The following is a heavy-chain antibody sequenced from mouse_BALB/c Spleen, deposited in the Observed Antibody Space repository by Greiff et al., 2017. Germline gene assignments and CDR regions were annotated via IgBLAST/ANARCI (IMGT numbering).Heavy chain of an antibody. CDR2: ISTYYGNT. Sequence: QVQLKQSGPELVRPGVSVKISCKGSSYTFTDYAMHWVKQSHAKSLEWIGVISTYYGNTNYNQKFKGKATMTVDKSSSTAYMELARLTSEDSAVYYCARATTELGLDYWGQGTSVTVSS. J-gene: IGHJ4*01. V-gene: IGHV1-67*01. D-gene: IGHD1-1*01. CDR3: ARATTELGLDY. CDR1: SYTFTDYA.